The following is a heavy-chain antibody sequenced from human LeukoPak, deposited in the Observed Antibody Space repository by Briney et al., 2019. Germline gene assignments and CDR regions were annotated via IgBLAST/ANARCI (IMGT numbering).Heavy chain of an antibody. D-gene: IGHD2-21*02. J-gene: IGHJ4*02. CDR2: IKPDGSEK. Sequence: GGSLRLSCAASGFIFSSYWMSWVRQAPGKGLEWVANIKPDGSEKYYVDSVKGRFTTSRDNAKNSLYLQMNSLRAEDTAVYYCARDSVVTAPPLDYWGQGTLVTVSS. V-gene: IGHV3-7*01. CDR1: GFIFSSYW. CDR3: ARDSVVTAPPLDY.